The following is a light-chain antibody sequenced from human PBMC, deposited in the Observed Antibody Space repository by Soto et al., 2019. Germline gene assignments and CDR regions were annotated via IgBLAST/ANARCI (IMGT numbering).Light chain of an antibody. CDR3: QQHKARPLP. J-gene: IGKJ3*01. V-gene: IGKV3-15*01. CDR1: QTLRNK. CDR2: GGF. Sequence: IVLTQSPGTLSVSPGERVILSCRASQTLRNKLAWYQQKPGQAPRLLIYGGFTRATGIPARFSGSGSGTEPTLTTTPLQPEDFATYYCQQHKARPLPFGTGTNRDLK.